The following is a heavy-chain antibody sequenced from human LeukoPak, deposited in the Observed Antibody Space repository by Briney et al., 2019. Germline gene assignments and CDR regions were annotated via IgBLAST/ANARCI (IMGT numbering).Heavy chain of an antibody. V-gene: IGHV4-4*02. CDR1: GGSISSTNW. CDR3: AREGGPYRPLDY. J-gene: IGHJ4*02. CDR2: VHLSGRT. Sequence: SGTLSLTCGVSGGSISSTNWWTWVRQPPGEGLEWIGEVHLSGRTNYNPSLENRVTMSVDMSENHISLKLTSVTAADTAVYYCAREGGPYRPLDYSGQGTLVTVSS.